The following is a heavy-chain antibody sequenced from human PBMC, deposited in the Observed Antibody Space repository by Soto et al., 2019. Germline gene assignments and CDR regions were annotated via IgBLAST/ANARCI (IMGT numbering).Heavy chain of an antibody. V-gene: IGHV1-8*01. Sequence: QVQLVQSGAEVKKPGASVKVSCKASGYTFTSYDIKWVRQATGQGLEWMGWMNPSTGSTGFAQKFQGRVTMISNTSISKAYLELSSLTSEDTAVYYCARGRLVAGTVDYWGQGTLVTVSS. CDR3: ARGRLVAGTVDY. D-gene: IGHD6-19*01. J-gene: IGHJ4*02. CDR2: MNPSTGST. CDR1: GYTFTSYD.